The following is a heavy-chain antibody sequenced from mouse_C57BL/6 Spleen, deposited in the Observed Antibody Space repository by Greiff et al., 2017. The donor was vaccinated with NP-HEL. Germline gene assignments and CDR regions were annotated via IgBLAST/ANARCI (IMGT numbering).Heavy chain of an antibody. Sequence: VQLQQSGAELVKPGASVKISCKASGYAFSSYWMNWVKQRPGKGLEWIGQIYPGDGDTNYNGKFKGKATLTADKSSSTAYMQLSSLTSEDSAVYFCARVRTAQATFDYWGQGTTLTVSS. D-gene: IGHD3-2*02. V-gene: IGHV1-80*01. J-gene: IGHJ2*01. CDR3: ARVRTAQATFDY. CDR1: GYAFSSYW. CDR2: IYPGDGDT.